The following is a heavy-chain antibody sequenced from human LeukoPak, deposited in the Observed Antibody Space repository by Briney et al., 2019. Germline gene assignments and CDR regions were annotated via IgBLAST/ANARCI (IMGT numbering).Heavy chain of an antibody. D-gene: IGHD4-11*01. CDR3: ARDHRDYSNPHNPVHAFDI. J-gene: IGHJ3*02. CDR1: GYTFTSYY. V-gene: IGHV1-46*01. CDR2: INPSGGST. Sequence: ASVKVSCKASGYTFTSYYMHWVRQATGQGLEWMGIINPSGGSTSYAQKFQGRVTMTRDMSTSTVYMELSSLRSEDTAVYYCARDHRDYSNPHNPVHAFDIWGQGTMVTVSS.